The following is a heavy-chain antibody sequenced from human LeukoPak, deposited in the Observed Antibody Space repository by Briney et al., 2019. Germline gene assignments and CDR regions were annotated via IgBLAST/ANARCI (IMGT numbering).Heavy chain of an antibody. CDR2: IYSGGST. CDR3: AKDRVTRTIEAQGDY. J-gene: IGHJ4*02. CDR1: RFTVSSNY. D-gene: IGHD1/OR15-1a*01. Sequence: PGGSLRLSCAASRFTVSSNYMSWVRQAPGKGLEWVSVIYSGGSTYYADSVKGRFTISRDNSKNTLYLQMNSLRAEDTAVYYCAKDRVTRTIEAQGDYWGQGTLVTVSS. V-gene: IGHV3-66*01.